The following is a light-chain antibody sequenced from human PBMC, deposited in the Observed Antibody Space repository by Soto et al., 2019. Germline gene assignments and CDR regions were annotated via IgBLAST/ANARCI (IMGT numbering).Light chain of an antibody. CDR3: CSYVGITAYVV. Sequence: HSALTQPASVSGSPGQSITISCTGTRNTFGNYNLVSWYQQQSGKAPKLMIYEGSTRPSGVSNRFSGSKSGNTASLTISGLQAEDEADYYCCSYVGITAYVVFGGGTQLTVL. CDR2: EGS. CDR1: RNTFGNYNL. V-gene: IGLV2-23*01. J-gene: IGLJ7*01.